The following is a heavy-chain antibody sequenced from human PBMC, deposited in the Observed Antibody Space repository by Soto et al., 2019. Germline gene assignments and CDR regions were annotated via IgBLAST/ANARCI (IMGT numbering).Heavy chain of an antibody. CDR1: GYTLTELS. J-gene: IGHJ1*01. CDR2: FDREDGET. CDR3: ATGGNDFWSGAIWRYFQY. Sequence: QGQLVQSGAEVKKPGASVKVSCKGSGYTLTELSMHWVRQAPGKGLEWLGGFDREDGETIYAQKFQGRVTMTEDTSTDTAYMELSSLRSEDTAVYYCATGGNDFWSGAIWRYFQYWGQGTLVTVSS. V-gene: IGHV1-24*01. D-gene: IGHD3-3*01.